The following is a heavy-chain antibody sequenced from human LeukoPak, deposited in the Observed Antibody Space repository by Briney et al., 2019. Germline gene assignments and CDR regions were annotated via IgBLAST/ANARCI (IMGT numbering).Heavy chain of an antibody. Sequence: ASVTVSFTASGYTFTSYGISWVRQAPGQGLEWMGWISAYNGNTNYAQKLQGRVTMTTDTSTSTAYMELRSLRSDDTAVYYCARETPGIAVAGKRSHFDYWGQGTLVTVSS. CDR1: GYTFTSYG. CDR2: ISAYNGNT. CDR3: ARETPGIAVAGKRSHFDY. D-gene: IGHD6-19*01. J-gene: IGHJ4*02. V-gene: IGHV1-18*01.